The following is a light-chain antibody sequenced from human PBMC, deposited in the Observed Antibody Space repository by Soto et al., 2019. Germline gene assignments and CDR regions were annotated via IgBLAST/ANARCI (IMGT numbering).Light chain of an antibody. CDR2: GAS. CDR1: QSVSSN. V-gene: IGKV3D-15*01. J-gene: IGKJ3*01. CDR3: QQYNNWPPLFT. Sequence: EIVMTQSPATLSVSPGERAILSCGASQSVSSNLAWYQQKPGQAPRLLIYGASTRATGIPARFSGSGSGTEFTLTINSLQSEDFAVYYCQQYNNWPPLFTFGTGTKVDIK.